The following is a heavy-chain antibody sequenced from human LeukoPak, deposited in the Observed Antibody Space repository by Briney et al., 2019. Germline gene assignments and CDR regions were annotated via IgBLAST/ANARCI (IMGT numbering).Heavy chain of an antibody. CDR1: GYTFTDYY. CDR3: ASRPGVSAGPLDY. J-gene: IGHJ4*02. V-gene: IGHV1-2*02. Sequence: ASVKVSCKASGYTFTDYYMDWVRQAPGQGLEWMGWINPNNGGTNYAQKFQGRVTMTRDTSISTAYMEVSRLTSDDTAVYYCASRPGVSAGPLDYWGQGTLVTVLS. D-gene: IGHD6-13*01. CDR2: INPNNGGT.